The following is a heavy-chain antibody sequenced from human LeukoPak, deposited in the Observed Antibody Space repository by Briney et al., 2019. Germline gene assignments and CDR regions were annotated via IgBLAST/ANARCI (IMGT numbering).Heavy chain of an antibody. V-gene: IGHV3-66*01. Sequence: GGSLRLSCAASGFTFSSYAMHWVRQAPGKGLEWVSGIYAGGSTNYADSVKGRFTISRDNSKNTLYLQMNSLRAEDTAVYYCARDRDSGYGMDVWGQGTTVTVSS. J-gene: IGHJ6*02. CDR2: IYAGGST. CDR3: ARDRDSGYGMDV. D-gene: IGHD1-26*01. CDR1: GFTFSSYA.